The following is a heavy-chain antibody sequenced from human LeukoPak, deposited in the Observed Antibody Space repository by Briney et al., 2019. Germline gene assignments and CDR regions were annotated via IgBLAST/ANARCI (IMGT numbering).Heavy chain of an antibody. CDR1: GFTFSSYA. V-gene: IGHV3-53*01. D-gene: IGHD2-15*01. CDR3: ARVYRYCSGGSCYYLDY. CDR2: IYSGGST. J-gene: IGHJ4*02. Sequence: GGSLRLSCAASGFTFSSYAMSWVRQAPGKGLEWVSVIYSGGSTYYADSVKGRFTISRDNSKNTLYLQMNSLRAEDTAVYYCARVYRYCSGGSCYYLDYWGQGTLVTVSS.